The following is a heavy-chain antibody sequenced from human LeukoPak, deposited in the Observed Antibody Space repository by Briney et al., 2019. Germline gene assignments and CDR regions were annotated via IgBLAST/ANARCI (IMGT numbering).Heavy chain of an antibody. CDR1: GFTFSSYW. CDR2: IKQDGSEK. J-gene: IGHJ6*03. V-gene: IGHV3-7*01. Sequence: GGSLRLSCAASGFTFSSYWMSWVRQAPGKGLEWVANIKQDGSEKYYVDSVKGRFTISRDNAKNSLYLQMNSLRAEDTAVYYCARTVARQLVLRYYYYDMDVWGKGTTVTVSS. D-gene: IGHD6-6*01. CDR3: ARTVARQLVLRYYYYDMDV.